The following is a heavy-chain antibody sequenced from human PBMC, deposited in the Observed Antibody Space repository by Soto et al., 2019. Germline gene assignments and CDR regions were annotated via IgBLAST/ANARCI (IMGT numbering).Heavy chain of an antibody. J-gene: IGHJ4*02. CDR3: AKGRGAAAGTYDY. CDR1: GFTFSSYA. Sequence: GGSLRPSCAASGFTFSSYAMTWVRQALGKGLEWVSTISSSGGSTYYADSVKGRFTVSRDNSKNTLYLQMNSLRGEDTAAYYCAKGRGAAAGTYDYWGQGTLVTVSS. D-gene: IGHD6-13*01. V-gene: IGHV3-23*01. CDR2: ISSSGGST.